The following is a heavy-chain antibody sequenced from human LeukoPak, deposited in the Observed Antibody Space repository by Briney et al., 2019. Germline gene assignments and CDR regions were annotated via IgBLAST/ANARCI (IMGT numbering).Heavy chain of an antibody. CDR2: ISSSSSYI. CDR1: GFTFSSYS. D-gene: IGHD2-2*01. J-gene: IGHJ6*02. V-gene: IGHV3-21*01. CDR3: ARGLGYCSSTSCYENYYYGMDV. Sequence: GGSLRLSCAASGFTFSSYSMNWVRPAPGKGLEWVSSISSSSSYIYYADSVKGRFTISRDNAKNSLYLQMNSLRAEDTAVYYCARGLGYCSSTSCYENYYYGMDVWGQGTTVTVSS.